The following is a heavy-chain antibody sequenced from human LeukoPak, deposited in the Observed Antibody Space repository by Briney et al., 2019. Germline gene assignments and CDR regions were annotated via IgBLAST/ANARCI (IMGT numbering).Heavy chain of an antibody. D-gene: IGHD3-16*02. Sequence: PGGSLRLSCAASGFTFSSYWMSWVRQAPGKGLEWVANIKQDGSEKDYVDSVKGRFTISRDNAKNSLDLQMNSLRAEDTAVYYCARVGDYVWGSYRWAAFDIWGQGTMVTVSS. CDR2: IKQDGSEK. CDR1: GFTFSSYW. J-gene: IGHJ3*02. CDR3: ARVGDYVWGSYRWAAFDI. V-gene: IGHV3-7*01.